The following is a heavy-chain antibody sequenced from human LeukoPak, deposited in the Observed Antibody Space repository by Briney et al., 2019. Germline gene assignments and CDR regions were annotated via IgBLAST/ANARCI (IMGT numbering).Heavy chain of an antibody. J-gene: IGHJ4*02. D-gene: IGHD3-3*01. Sequence: GGSLRLSCAASGFTFSSYSMNWVRQAPGKGLEWVSFISSSTSYISYADSVKGRFTISRDNAKSSLWLQMNSLRAEDTAVYYCARERNFYYFDYWGQGALVTVSS. CDR2: ISSSTSYI. V-gene: IGHV3-21*01. CDR3: ARERNFYYFDY. CDR1: GFTFSSYS.